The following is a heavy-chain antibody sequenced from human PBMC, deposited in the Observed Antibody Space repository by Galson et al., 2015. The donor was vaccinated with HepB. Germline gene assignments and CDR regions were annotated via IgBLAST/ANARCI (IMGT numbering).Heavy chain of an antibody. J-gene: IGHJ3*02. CDR3: ARQTVAHTFDI. V-gene: IGHV6-1*01. CDR1: GDSVSSTSVA. D-gene: IGHD6-19*01. CDR2: TYYRSKWYD. Sequence: CAISGDSVSSTSVAWNWIGQSPSRGLEWLGRTYYRSKWYDDYAVSVKTRVTINPDTSKNQFSLQLNSVTPEDTAVYYCARQTVAHTFDIWGQGTMVTVSS.